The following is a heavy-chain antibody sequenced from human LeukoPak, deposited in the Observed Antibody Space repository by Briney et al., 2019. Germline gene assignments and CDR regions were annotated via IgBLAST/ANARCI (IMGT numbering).Heavy chain of an antibody. Sequence: PSQTLSLTCTVSGGSISSGSYYWSWIRQPAGKGLEWIGRIYTSGSTNYNPSLKSRVTISVDKSKNQFSLKLSSVTAADTAVYYCARGAAAPGDYWGQGTLVTVSS. J-gene: IGHJ4*02. V-gene: IGHV4-61*02. CDR3: ARGAAAPGDY. CDR2: IYTSGST. CDR1: GGSISSGSYY. D-gene: IGHD6-13*01.